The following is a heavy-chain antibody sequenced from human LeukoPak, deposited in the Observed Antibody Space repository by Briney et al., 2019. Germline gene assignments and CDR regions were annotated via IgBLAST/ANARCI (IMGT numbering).Heavy chain of an antibody. CDR1: GLTFSSYA. CDR3: AKGDYYDSSGYYHNPYYYYGMYV. J-gene: IGHJ6*02. V-gene: IGHV3-23*01. Sequence: GASLRLSCAASGLTFSSYAMNWVRQAPGKGLGWVSAISGSGGSTYYAYSVKGRFTISRDNSKNTLYLQMNSLRAEDTAVYYCAKGDYYDSSGYYHNPYYYYGMYVWGQGTTVTVSS. CDR2: ISGSGGST. D-gene: IGHD3-22*01.